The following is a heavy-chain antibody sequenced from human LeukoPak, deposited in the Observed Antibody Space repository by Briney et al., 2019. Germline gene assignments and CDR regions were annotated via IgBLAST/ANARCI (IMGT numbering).Heavy chain of an antibody. CDR3: ARDLTSGDY. Sequence: ASVKVSCKASGYTFTSYGISWVRQAPGQGLEYMGWISAYSGDTNYAQKYQDRVTITRDTSTSTVYMEMRSLRSDDTAVYYCARDLTSGDYWGQGTLATVSS. V-gene: IGHV1-18*01. D-gene: IGHD3-16*01. CDR2: ISAYSGDT. CDR1: GYTFTSYG. J-gene: IGHJ4*02.